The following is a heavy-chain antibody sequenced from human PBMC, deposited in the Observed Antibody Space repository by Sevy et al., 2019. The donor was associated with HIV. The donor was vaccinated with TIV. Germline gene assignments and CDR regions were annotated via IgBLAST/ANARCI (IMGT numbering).Heavy chain of an antibody. Sequence: GGSLRFSCAASGFTFSDYYMSWIRQAPGKGLEWISYISGSDYTIYYADSVKGRFTISRDNAKNSLYLQMNSLRAEDTAVYYCARDHVKDGDLGDYYYFAMDVWGQGTTVTVSS. CDR2: ISGSDYTI. V-gene: IGHV3-11*01. J-gene: IGHJ6*02. CDR3: ARDHVKDGDLGDYYYFAMDV. CDR1: GFTFSDYY. D-gene: IGHD4-17*01.